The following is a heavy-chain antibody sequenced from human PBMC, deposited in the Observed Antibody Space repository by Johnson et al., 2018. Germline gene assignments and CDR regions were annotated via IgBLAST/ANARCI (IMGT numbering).Heavy chain of an antibody. J-gene: IGHJ3*02. V-gene: IGHV1-69*01. CDR3: ARETSRAGATTGDAFDI. CDR1: GGTFSSYA. CDR2: IIPIFGTA. D-gene: IGHD1-26*01. Sequence: EQLVESGAEVKKPGSSVKVSCKASGGTFSSYAISWVRQAPGQGLEWMGGIIPIFGTANYAQKFKGRVTITEDESTSTAYTGLSSLRTEDTALYYCARETSRAGATTGDAFDIWGQGTMVTASS.